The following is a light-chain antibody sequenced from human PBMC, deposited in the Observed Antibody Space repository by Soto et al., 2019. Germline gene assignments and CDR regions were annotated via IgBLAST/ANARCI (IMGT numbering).Light chain of an antibody. CDR1: QSISSW. CDR3: QQYNNYAWT. V-gene: IGKV1-5*03. Sequence: DIQMTQSPSTLSASVGDRVTITCRASQSISSWLAWYQQKPGKAPKLLIYKASSLERGVPSRFSGSGSGTEVTLTISSLQPDDFATYYCQQYNNYAWTFGQGTKVEIK. CDR2: KAS. J-gene: IGKJ1*01.